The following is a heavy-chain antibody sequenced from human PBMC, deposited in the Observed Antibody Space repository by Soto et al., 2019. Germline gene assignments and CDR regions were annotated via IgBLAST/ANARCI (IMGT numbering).Heavy chain of an antibody. CDR3: ARMESGSFGY. CDR1: GGSITSSSYY. V-gene: IGHV4-39*01. CDR2: MYYSGST. J-gene: IGHJ4*02. Sequence: QLQLQESGPGLVKPSETLSLTCTVSGGSITSSSYYWGWIRQPPGKGLEWIATMYYSGSTYYNPSLKSRVTISMDTSKSQFALRLDSVTAADTAVYYCARMESGSFGYWGQGTLVTVSS. D-gene: IGHD1-26*01.